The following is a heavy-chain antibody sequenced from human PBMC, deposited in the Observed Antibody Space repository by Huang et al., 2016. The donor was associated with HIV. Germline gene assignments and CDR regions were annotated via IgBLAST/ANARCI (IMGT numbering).Heavy chain of an antibody. D-gene: IGHD3-3*01. CDR1: GGSISSSSYS. CDR2: IDYRGST. Sequence: QLQLQESGPGLVKPSETLSLTCPVSGGSISSSSYSWGWIRQPPGKGREWIGGIDYRGSTYYNPSRQSRVTIPVDTSKNQFSLKLSSVTAADTAVYYCAGHPYDFWSGFGRAGDGHDAFDIWGQGTMVTVSS. V-gene: IGHV4-39*01. CDR3: AGHPYDFWSGFGRAGDGHDAFDI. J-gene: IGHJ3*02.